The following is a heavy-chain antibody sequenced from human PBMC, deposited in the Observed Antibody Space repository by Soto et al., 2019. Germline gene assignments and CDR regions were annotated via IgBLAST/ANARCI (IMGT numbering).Heavy chain of an antibody. J-gene: IGHJ6*02. CDR2: IIPIFGTA. CDR3: ARDKAAAAGSYYYGMDV. D-gene: IGHD6-13*01. V-gene: IGHV1-69*01. Sequence: QVQLVQTGAEVKKPGSSVKFSCNASGGTFSSYAISWVRQAPGQGLEWMGGIIPIFGTANYAQKFQGRVTITADESTSTDYMELSSVRSEDTAVYYCARDKAAAAGSYYYGMDVWGQGTTVTVSS. CDR1: GGTFSSYA.